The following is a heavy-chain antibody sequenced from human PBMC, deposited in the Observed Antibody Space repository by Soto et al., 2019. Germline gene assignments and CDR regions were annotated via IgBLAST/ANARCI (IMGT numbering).Heavy chain of an antibody. CDR3: ARTRSFTLGFYYDGMDV. Sequence: GESLKISCKGSGYSFASYWIGWVRQMPGKDLEWLGIIYPGDSDTRYSPSFQGQVTISADKSLRTAYLQWTSLKASDTALYYCARTRSFTLGFYYDGMDVWGQGTTVTVSS. D-gene: IGHD6-6*01. CDR2: IYPGDSDT. CDR1: GYSFASYW. J-gene: IGHJ6*02. V-gene: IGHV5-51*01.